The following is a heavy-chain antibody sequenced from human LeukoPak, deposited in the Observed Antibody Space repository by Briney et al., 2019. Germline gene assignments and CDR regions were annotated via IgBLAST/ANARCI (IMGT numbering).Heavy chain of an antibody. Sequence: SETLSLTCTVSGDSISGYYWSWVRQPPGKGLECIGYIYYIGSTNYNPSLKSRVTISVDTSRNQFSLKLSSVTAADTAVYYCARTPPIVVVPAAILSGWYFDLWGRGTLVTVSS. V-gene: IGHV4-59*01. CDR1: GDSISGYY. CDR3: ARTPPIVVVPAAILSGWYFDL. J-gene: IGHJ2*01. CDR2: IYYIGST. D-gene: IGHD2-2*02.